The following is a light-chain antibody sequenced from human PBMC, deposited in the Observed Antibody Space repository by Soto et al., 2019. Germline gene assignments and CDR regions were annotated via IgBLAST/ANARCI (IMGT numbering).Light chain of an antibody. J-gene: IGKJ1*01. CDR1: QTVAYTS. V-gene: IGKV3-20*01. Sequence: EIVLTQSPGILSLSPGARATLSCRASQTVAYTSLAWYQQRPGQAPRLLIYGTSTRATGTPDRFIGSGSGTAFTLTLSRLEPEDFAVYYCRQYVTTPRTFGQGTKVE. CDR2: GTS. CDR3: RQYVTTPRT.